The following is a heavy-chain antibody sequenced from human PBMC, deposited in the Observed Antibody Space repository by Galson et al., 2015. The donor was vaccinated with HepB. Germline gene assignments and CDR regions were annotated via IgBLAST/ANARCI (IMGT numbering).Heavy chain of an antibody. V-gene: IGHV3-48*04. Sequence: SLRLSCAASGFTFSSYSMNWVRQAPGKGLEWVSYISSSSSTIYYADSVKGRFTISRDNAKNSLYLQMNSLRAEDTAVYYCASIGAAAGNGLYYYGMDVWGQGTTVTVSS. J-gene: IGHJ6*02. CDR3: ASIGAAAGNGLYYYGMDV. D-gene: IGHD6-13*01. CDR1: GFTFSSYS. CDR2: ISSSSSTI.